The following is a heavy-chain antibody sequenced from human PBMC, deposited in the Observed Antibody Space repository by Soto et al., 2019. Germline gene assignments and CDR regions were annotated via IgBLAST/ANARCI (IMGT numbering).Heavy chain of an antibody. CDR3: ARLLGDSSGYYTYY. CDR1: GGTFSSYT. V-gene: IGHV1-69*02. D-gene: IGHD3-22*01. Sequence: SVKVSCKASGGTFSSYTISWVRQAPGQGLEWMGRIIPILGIANYAQKFQGRVTITADKSTSTAYMELSSLRSEDTAVYYCARLLGDSSGYYTYYWGQGTLVTVSS. CDR2: IIPILGIA. J-gene: IGHJ4*02.